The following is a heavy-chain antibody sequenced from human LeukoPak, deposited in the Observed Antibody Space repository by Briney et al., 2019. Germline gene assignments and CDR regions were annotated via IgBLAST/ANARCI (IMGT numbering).Heavy chain of an antibody. CDR2: SNPSGRST. V-gene: IGHV1-46*01. CDR1: VCTFTIYY. CDR3: ASVSIAADPGHDAFDI. D-gene: IGHD6-6*01. J-gene: IGHJ3*02. Sequence: GASVNVSGKSSVCTFTIYYMQGVRQAPGQGLEGMGISNPSGRSTSYAQKFQRRVSMSRDTSTRTVYMELSRRRSKDTAVYYCASVSIAADPGHDAFDIWGKETMVTVSS.